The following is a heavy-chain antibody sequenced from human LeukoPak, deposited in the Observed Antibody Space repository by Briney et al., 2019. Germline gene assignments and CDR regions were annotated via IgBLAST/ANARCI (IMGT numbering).Heavy chain of an antibody. V-gene: IGHV3-23*01. Sequence: GGSLRLSCAASGFTFSSYAMSWVRQAPGKGLEWVSAISGSGGSTNYADPVKGRFTISRDNSKNTLYLQMNSLRAEDTAVYYCAKLDYGDYGYFDLWGRGTLVTVSS. J-gene: IGHJ2*01. CDR1: GFTFSSYA. CDR2: ISGSGGST. D-gene: IGHD4-17*01. CDR3: AKLDYGDYGYFDL.